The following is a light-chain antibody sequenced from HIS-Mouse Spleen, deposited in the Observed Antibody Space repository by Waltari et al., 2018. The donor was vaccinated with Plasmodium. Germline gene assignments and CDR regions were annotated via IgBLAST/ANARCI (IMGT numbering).Light chain of an antibody. CDR2: AAS. Sequence: MTQSPSSLSASVGDRVTITCRASQSISSYLNWYQQKPGKAPKLLIYAASSLQSGVPSRFSGSGSGTDFTRTISSLQPEDFATYYCQQSYSTPWTFGQGTKVEIK. CDR1: QSISSY. V-gene: IGKV1-39*01. J-gene: IGKJ1*01. CDR3: QQSYSTPWT.